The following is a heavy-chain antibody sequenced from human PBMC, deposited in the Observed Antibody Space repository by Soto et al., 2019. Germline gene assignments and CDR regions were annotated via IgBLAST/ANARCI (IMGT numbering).Heavy chain of an antibody. CDR3: ARDRIPASDSSSWSSSYYYYYYGMDV. CDR2: IKQDGSEK. Sequence: GGSLRLSCAASGFTFSSYWMSWVRQAPGKGLEWVANIKQDGSEKYYVDSVKGRFTISRDNAKNSLYLQMNSLRAEDTAVYYCARDRIPASDSSSWSSSYYYYYYGMDVWGQGTTVTVSS. V-gene: IGHV3-7*05. D-gene: IGHD6-13*01. CDR1: GFTFSSYW. J-gene: IGHJ6*02.